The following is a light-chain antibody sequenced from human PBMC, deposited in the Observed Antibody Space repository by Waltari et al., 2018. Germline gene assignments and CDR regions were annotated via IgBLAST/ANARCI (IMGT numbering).Light chain of an antibody. V-gene: IGLV3-1*01. CDR3: QAWDNSTVV. CDR1: PFGDKN. Sequence: SYEATQPPSVSVSPRPPASIPSSGHPFGDKNACWYQQKPGQSPVLVICQGSKRPSGIPERFSGSNSGNTATLTIGGTQAVDEADYYCQAWDNSTVVFGGGTKLTVL. CDR2: QGS. J-gene: IGLJ2*01.